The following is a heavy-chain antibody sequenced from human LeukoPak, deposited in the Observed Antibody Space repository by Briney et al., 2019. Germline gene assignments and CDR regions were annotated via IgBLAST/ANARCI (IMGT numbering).Heavy chain of an antibody. D-gene: IGHD6-13*01. V-gene: IGHV4-59*12. J-gene: IGHJ5*02. CDR1: GGSISSYY. CDR2: IYYTGSA. Sequence: PSETLSLTCTVSGGSISSYYWIWIRQPPGRGLEWIGYIYYTGSANYNPSLKSRATISVDTSKNQFSLKLSSVTAADTAVYYCARDLPVAAAVFGWFDPWGQGTLVTVSS. CDR3: ARDLPVAAAVFGWFDP.